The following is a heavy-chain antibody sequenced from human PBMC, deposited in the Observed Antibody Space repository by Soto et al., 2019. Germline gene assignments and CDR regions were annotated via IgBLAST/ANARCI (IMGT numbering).Heavy chain of an antibody. Sequence: GASVKVSCKASGYTFTSYGISWVRQAPGQGLEWMGWISAYNGNTNYAQKLQGRVTMTTDTSTSTAYMELRSLRSDDTALFYFARAIMTTVTTYAFDIWGQGTMVTVSS. D-gene: IGHD4-17*01. V-gene: IGHV1-18*01. CDR1: GYTFTSYG. CDR3: ARAIMTTVTTYAFDI. CDR2: ISAYNGNT. J-gene: IGHJ3*02.